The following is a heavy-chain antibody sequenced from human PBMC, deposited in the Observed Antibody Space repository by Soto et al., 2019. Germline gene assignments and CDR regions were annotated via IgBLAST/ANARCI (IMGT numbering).Heavy chain of an antibody. Sequence: QVQLVQSGAEVKKPGASVKVSCKASGYTFIRNGISWVRQAPGQGLEWMGWISAYNGNTEYAQKFQGRVTMTTDTSTSTAYMELRNLRSDDTAVYYCARDSATLVPGVWGQWTTVTVSS. V-gene: IGHV1-18*01. CDR3: ARDSATLVPGV. D-gene: IGHD1-26*01. CDR2: ISAYNGNT. CDR1: GYTFIRNG. J-gene: IGHJ6*02.